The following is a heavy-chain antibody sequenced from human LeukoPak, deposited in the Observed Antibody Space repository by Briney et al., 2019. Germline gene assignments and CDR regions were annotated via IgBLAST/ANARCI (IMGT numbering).Heavy chain of an antibody. CDR1: GGSFSDYY. CDR3: ARGSGIRSMLRGVSRGVWFDP. Sequence: SETLSLTCAVHGGSFSDYYWSWIRQPPGKGLEWIGRIIHSGSTNYDPSLKSRVTISVDTSKNQFSLKLNSVTAADTAVYYCARGSGIRSMLRGVSRGVWFDPWGQGTLVTVSS. D-gene: IGHD3-10*01. V-gene: IGHV4-34*01. CDR2: IIHSGST. J-gene: IGHJ5*02.